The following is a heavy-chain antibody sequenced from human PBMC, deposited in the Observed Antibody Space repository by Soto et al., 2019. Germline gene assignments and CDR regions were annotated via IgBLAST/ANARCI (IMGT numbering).Heavy chain of an antibody. V-gene: IGHV3-11*06. CDR1: GFTFSDYY. D-gene: IGHD3-16*02. CDR3: ASLSLGELSPSRYFDL. CDR2: ISSSSSYT. Sequence: LRLSCAASGFTFSDYYMSWIRQAPGKGLEWVSYISSSSSYTNYADSVKGRFTISRDNAKNSLYLQMNSLRAEDTAVYYCASLSLGELSPSRYFDLWGRGTLVTVSS. J-gene: IGHJ2*01.